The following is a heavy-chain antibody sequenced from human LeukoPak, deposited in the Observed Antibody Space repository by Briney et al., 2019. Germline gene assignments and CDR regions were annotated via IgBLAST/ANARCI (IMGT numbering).Heavy chain of an antibody. D-gene: IGHD3-10*01. V-gene: IGHV3-64*01. CDR3: ARTSNYYGSGSYHNYGMDV. J-gene: IGHJ6*02. CDR1: KFXFSNYA. Sequence: GGSLRLSCAASKFXFSNYAIHWVRQAPGKGLEYVSAISSNGGSTYYANSVKGRFTIPRDNSKNTLYLQMGSLRAEDMAVYYCARTSNYYGSGSYHNYGMDVWGQGTTVTVSS. CDR2: ISSNGGST.